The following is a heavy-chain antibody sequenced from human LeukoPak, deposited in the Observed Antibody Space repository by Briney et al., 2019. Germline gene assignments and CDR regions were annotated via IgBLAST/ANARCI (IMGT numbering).Heavy chain of an antibody. CDR3: ARGYSSGWLGEIGY. CDR1: GGSISSSSYY. D-gene: IGHD6-19*01. Sequence: SETLSLTCTVSGGSISSSSYYWGWVRQPPGKGLEWIGSIYYSGSTYYNPSLKSRVTISVDTSKNQFSLKLSSVTAADTAVYYCARGYSSGWLGEIGYWGQGTLVTVSS. V-gene: IGHV4-39*01. J-gene: IGHJ4*02. CDR2: IYYSGST.